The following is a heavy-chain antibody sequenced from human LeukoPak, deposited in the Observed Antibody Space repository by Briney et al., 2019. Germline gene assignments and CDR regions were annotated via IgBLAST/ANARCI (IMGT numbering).Heavy chain of an antibody. Sequence: GGSLRLSCAASGFTFSSYWMSWVRQAPGKGLEWVANIKQDGSEKYYVDSVKGRFTISRDNAKNSLYLQMNSLGAEDTAVYYCARDGVFVYSSGKGYWGQGTLVTVSS. V-gene: IGHV3-7*03. CDR2: IKQDGSEK. J-gene: IGHJ4*02. CDR1: GFTFSSYW. D-gene: IGHD6-19*01. CDR3: ARDGVFVYSSGKGY.